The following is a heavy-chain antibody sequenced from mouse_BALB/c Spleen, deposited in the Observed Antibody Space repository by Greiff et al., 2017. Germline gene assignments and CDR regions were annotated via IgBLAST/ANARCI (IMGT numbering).Heavy chain of an antibody. CDR2: ISSGGST. D-gene: IGHD1-2*01. V-gene: IGHV5-6-5*01. CDR1: GFTFSSYA. CDR3: ARGSDYYGLDY. Sequence: EVQGVESGGGLVKPGGSLKLSCAASGFTFSSYAMSWVRQTPEKRLEWVASISSGGSTYYPDSVKGRFTISRDNARNILYLQMSSLRSEDTAMYYCARGSDYYGLDYWGQGTTLTVSS. J-gene: IGHJ2*01.